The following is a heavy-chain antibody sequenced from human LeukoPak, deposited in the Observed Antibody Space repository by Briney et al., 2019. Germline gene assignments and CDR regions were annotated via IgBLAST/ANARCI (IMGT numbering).Heavy chain of an antibody. CDR1: GGSFSGYY. V-gene: IGHV4-34*01. J-gene: IGHJ3*02. Sequence: SETLSLTCAVYGGSFSGYYWSWIRQPPGKGLEWIGEINHSGSTNYNPSLKSRVKSRVTKSLDTSKNQFSLKLSSVTAADTAVYYCAGGGSDYGDYVGAFDIWGQGTMVTVSS. CDR3: AGGGSDYGDYVGAFDI. CDR2: INHSGST. D-gene: IGHD4-17*01.